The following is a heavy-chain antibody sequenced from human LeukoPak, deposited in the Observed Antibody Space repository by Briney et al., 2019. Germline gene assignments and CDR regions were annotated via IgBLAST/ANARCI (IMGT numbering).Heavy chain of an antibody. J-gene: IGHJ4*02. Sequence: GGSLRLSCAASGFPFSSSAMSWVRQTPANGLEWVSSITGGGVTTYYADSVKGRFTISRDNSKNILFLQMNSLGAEDSASYFCAKERRRVDTSMIRSYYFDYWGQGTPVTVSS. CDR2: ITGGGVTT. CDR3: AKERRRVDTSMIRSYYFDY. CDR1: GFPFSSSA. V-gene: IGHV3-23*01. D-gene: IGHD3-16*01.